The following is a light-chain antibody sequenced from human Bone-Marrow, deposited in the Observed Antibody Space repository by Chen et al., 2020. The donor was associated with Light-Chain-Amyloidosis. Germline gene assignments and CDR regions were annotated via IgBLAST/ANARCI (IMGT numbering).Light chain of an antibody. CDR3: QAADSSGTYEVI. J-gene: IGLJ2*01. CDR2: RDT. CDR1: DLPRKY. Sequence: SYELTQPPSVSVSPGQAARITCSGDDLPRKYAYWYQQKPGQAPVLVIHRDTERPSGSSERFSGASSWTTATLTISGVQAEDEADYHCQAADSSGTYEVIFGGGTKLTVL. V-gene: IGLV3-25*03.